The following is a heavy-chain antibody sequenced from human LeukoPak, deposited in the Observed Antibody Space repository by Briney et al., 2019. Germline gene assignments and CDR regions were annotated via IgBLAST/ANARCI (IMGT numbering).Heavy chain of an antibody. CDR3: ATENYYDGSGFSKAFDY. CDR1: GYSFSGKF. V-gene: IGHV1-2*02. J-gene: IGHJ4*02. CDR2: IEPKSGVT. D-gene: IGHD3-22*01. Sequence: ASVTVSCKTSGYSFSGKFLHWLRQAPGHGLQNMGGIEPKSGVTVYAPNFRGRVTVTSDTSVSTGYLELRGLRYDDTAVYYCATENYYDGSGFSKAFDYWGQGTLVTVSS.